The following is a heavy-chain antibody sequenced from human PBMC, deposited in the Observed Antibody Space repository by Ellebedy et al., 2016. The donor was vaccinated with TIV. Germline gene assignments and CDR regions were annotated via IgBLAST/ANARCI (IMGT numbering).Heavy chain of an antibody. Sequence: GESLKISXVASGFTFDFYWMSWVRQAPGEGLEWVSAVSGSGHTTYYADSVKGRFTISRDNSKNTLYLQMNSLRAEDTAVYYCARDGPGGLIAAADYWGQGTLVSVSS. CDR2: VSGSGHTT. V-gene: IGHV3-23*01. D-gene: IGHD2-15*01. J-gene: IGHJ4*02. CDR1: GFTFDFYW. CDR3: ARDGPGGLIAAADY.